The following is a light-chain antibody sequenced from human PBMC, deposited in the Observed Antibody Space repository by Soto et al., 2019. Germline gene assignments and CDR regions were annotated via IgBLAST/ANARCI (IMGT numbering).Light chain of an antibody. CDR2: AAS. Sequence: DIQMTQSPSSLSASVGDRVTITCRASQGISSYLAWYQQKPGKVPKLLIYAASTLQPGVPSRVSGSGSGTDFTLTIGSLQPEDVATYYCQKSNSAPPLTFGGGTRVEI. J-gene: IGKJ4*01. CDR3: QKSNSAPPLT. V-gene: IGKV1-27*01. CDR1: QGISSY.